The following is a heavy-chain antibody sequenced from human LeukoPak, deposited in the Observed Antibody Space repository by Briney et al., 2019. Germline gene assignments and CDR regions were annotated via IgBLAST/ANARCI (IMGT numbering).Heavy chain of an antibody. CDR1: GFTFSSYE. D-gene: IGHD1-14*01. CDR2: ISSSGSTI. J-gene: IGHJ4*02. CDR3: ARDYRTDY. Sequence: GGSLRLSCAASGFTFSSYEMNWGRQAPRKGLEWLSYISSSGSTIFYSDSVKGRFTVSSDNAKNSLYLHLNSLRAEDTAVYYCARDYRTDYWGQGTLVTVSS. V-gene: IGHV3-48*03.